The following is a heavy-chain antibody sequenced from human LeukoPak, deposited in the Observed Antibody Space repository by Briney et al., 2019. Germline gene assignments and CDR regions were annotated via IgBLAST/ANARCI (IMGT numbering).Heavy chain of an antibody. CDR2: IIPIFGTA. V-gene: IGHV1-69*01. CDR1: GGTFSSYA. D-gene: IGHD3-3*01. CDR3: ARDKRITIFGVVISPKSYYYYYYGMDV. Sequence: ASVKVSCKASGGTFSSYAISWVRQAPGQGLEWMGGIIPIFGTANYAQKFQGGVTITADESTSTAYMELSSLRSEDTAVYYCARDKRITIFGVVISPKSYYYYYYGMDVWGQGTTVTVSS. J-gene: IGHJ6*02.